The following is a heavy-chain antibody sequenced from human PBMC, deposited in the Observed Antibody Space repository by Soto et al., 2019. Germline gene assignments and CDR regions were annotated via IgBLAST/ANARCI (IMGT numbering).Heavy chain of an antibody. V-gene: IGHV3-7*03. CDR1: GFTFSSYW. Sequence: EVQLVESGGGLVQPGGSLRLSCAASGFTFSSYWMSWVRQAPGKGLEWVANIKQDGSEKYYVDSVKGRFTISRDNAKNPLYLQMNSLRAEDTAVYYCASLGYCTNGVCSIYYYYGMDVWGQGTTVTVSS. J-gene: IGHJ6*02. D-gene: IGHD2-8*01. CDR2: IKQDGSEK. CDR3: ASLGYCTNGVCSIYYYYGMDV.